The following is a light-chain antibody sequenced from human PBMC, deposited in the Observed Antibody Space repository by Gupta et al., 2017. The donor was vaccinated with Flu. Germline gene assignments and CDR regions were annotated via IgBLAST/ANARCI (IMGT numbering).Light chain of an antibody. CDR1: QSVRSSY. CDR3: QQHGSSLFT. J-gene: IGKJ3*01. Sequence: EIVLTQSPGTLSLSPGERATLSCRASQSVRSSYLAWYQQKPGQAPRLLIYGASSRATGIPDRFSGSGSGTDFTLTISRLEPEDFAVYYCQQHGSSLFTFGHGTXVDIK. V-gene: IGKV3-20*01. CDR2: GAS.